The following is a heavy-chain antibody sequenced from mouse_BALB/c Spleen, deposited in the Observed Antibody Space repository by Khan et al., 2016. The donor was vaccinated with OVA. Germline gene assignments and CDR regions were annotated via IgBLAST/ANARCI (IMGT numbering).Heavy chain of an antibody. CDR2: INPHIGET. Sequence: VQLQQSGPELVRPGASVKISCTASGYSFTGNFMNWVMQSHGKSLEWIGRINPHIGETFYNQRFKDKATSTVDDSSSTAHMELHSLASEDSAVYYCTRVYRSDFDYWGQGTTLTVSS. CDR1: GYSFTGNF. CDR3: TRVYRSDFDY. J-gene: IGHJ2*01. D-gene: IGHD6-1*01. V-gene: IGHV1-20*02.